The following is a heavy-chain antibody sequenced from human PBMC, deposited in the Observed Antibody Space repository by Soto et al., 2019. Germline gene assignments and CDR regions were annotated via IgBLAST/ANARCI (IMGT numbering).Heavy chain of an antibody. D-gene: IGHD4-17*01. J-gene: IGHJ4*02. V-gene: IGHV3-23*01. CDR2: ISGSGGST. CDR3: AKPKDDYGNFDY. CDR1: GFTFSSYA. Sequence: GGSLRLSCAASGFTFSSYAMSWVRQAPGKGLEWVSAISGSGGSTYYADSVKGRFTISRDNSKNTLYLQMNSLRAEDTAVYYRAKPKDDYGNFDYWGQGTLVTVSS.